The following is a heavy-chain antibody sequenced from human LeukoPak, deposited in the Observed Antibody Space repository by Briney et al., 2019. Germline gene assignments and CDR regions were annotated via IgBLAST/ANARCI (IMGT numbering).Heavy chain of an antibody. CDR2: ISSSSSTI. Sequence: GGSLRLSCAASGFTFSSYSMNWVRQAPGKGLEWVSYISSSSSTIYYADSVKGRFTISRDNAKNSLYLQMNSLRAEDTAVYYYARDGLSHYYYYYYMDVWGKGTTVTVSS. CDR3: ARDGLSHYYYYYYMDV. J-gene: IGHJ6*03. D-gene: IGHD5-12*01. V-gene: IGHV3-48*01. CDR1: GFTFSSYS.